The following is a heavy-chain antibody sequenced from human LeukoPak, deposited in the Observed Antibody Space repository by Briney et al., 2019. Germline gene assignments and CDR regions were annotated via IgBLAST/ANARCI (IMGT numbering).Heavy chain of an antibody. J-gene: IGHJ6*03. Sequence: PGGSLRLSCAASGFTFDDYGMSWVRQAPGKGLEWVSGINWNGGSTGYADSVKGRFTISRDNSKNTLYLQMNSLRAEDTAVYYCARAVGATSYYYYMDVWGKGTTVTVSS. CDR2: INWNGGST. CDR3: ARAVGATSYYYYMDV. V-gene: IGHV3-20*04. D-gene: IGHD1-26*01. CDR1: GFTFDDYG.